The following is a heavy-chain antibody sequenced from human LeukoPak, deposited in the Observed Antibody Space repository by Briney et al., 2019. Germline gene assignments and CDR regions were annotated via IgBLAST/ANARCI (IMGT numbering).Heavy chain of an antibody. CDR3: SRGRGDSKGTSFDF. CDR2: IYHIGSA. Sequence: SETLSLTCTVSGGSMNNYYWSWLRQSPGKGLEWVGYIYHIGSANYKPSLTSRVTLSLVTSKNQFSLMLNSVHAADTAVYYCSRGRGDSKGTSFDFWGQGNLVTVSS. CDR1: GGSMNNYY. J-gene: IGHJ4*02. D-gene: IGHD3-22*01. V-gene: IGHV4-59*01.